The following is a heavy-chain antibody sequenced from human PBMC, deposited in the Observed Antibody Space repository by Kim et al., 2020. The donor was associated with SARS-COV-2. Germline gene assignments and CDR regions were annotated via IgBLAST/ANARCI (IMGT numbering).Heavy chain of an antibody. J-gene: IGHJ4*02. Sequence: GGSLRLSCAASGFTFSSYGMHWVRQAPGKGLEWVAVISYDGNNKYYADSVKGRFTISRDNSKNTLYLQMNSLRAEDTAVYYCARDPYYYGSGSIDYWGQGTLVTVSS. V-gene: IGHV3-33*05. D-gene: IGHD3-10*01. CDR3: ARDPYYYGSGSIDY. CDR2: ISYDGNNK. CDR1: GFTFSSYG.